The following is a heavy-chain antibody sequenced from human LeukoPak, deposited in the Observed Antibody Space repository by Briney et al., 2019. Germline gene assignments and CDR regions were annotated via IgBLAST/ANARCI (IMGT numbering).Heavy chain of an antibody. J-gene: IGHJ3*01. D-gene: IGHD3-10*01. V-gene: IGHV1-2*02. CDR1: GYTFTGYY. CDR3: ARDLLGTMVRGT. Sequence: ASVKVSCKASGYTFTGYYMHWVRQAPGQELEWMGWINPNSGGTNYAQKFQGRVTMTRDTSISTAYMELSRLRSDDTAVYYCARDLLGTMVRGTWGQGTMVTVSS. CDR2: INPNSGGT.